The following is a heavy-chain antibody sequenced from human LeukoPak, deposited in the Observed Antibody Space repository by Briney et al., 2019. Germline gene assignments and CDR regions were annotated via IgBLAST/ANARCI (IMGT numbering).Heavy chain of an antibody. V-gene: IGHV1-46*01. CDR3: AREEGGYFDY. D-gene: IGHD3-16*01. CDR2: SNPSGVGT. Sequence: ASVKVSCRASGYTFTSYYMHWVRQAPGQGLEWMGVSNPSGVGTNYAQKFQGRVTMTRDTSTTTVYMELSSLRSEDTAVYYCAREEGGYFDYWGQGTLVTVSS. J-gene: IGHJ4*02. CDR1: GYTFTSYY.